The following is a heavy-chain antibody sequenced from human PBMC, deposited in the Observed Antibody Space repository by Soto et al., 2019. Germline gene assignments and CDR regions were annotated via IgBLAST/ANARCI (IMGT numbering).Heavy chain of an antibody. CDR3: ARDWFTEYSSSFGMDV. Sequence: SETLSLTCAVSGGSISSSNWWSWVRQPPGKGLEWIGEIYHSGSTNYNPSLKSRVTISVDKSKNQFSLKLSSVTAADTAVYYCARDWFTEYSSSFGMDVWGQGTTAMVS. J-gene: IGHJ6*02. D-gene: IGHD6-6*01. CDR2: IYHSGST. V-gene: IGHV4-4*02. CDR1: GGSISSSNW.